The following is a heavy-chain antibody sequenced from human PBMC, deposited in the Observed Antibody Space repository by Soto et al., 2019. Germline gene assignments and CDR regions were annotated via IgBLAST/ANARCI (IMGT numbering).Heavy chain of an antibody. V-gene: IGHV4-30-2*06. CDR1: GGSITSGGYS. CDR2: TYQSGSA. Sequence: QLQLQESGSGLVKPSQTLSLTCTVSGGSITSGGYSWTWIRQSPVKGLEWIGYTYQSGSAYYNPSLKSRVTISVDRSKNQFSLNLTSVTAADTAVYYCARDYYGMDVWGQGTTVTVSS. CDR3: ARDYYGMDV. J-gene: IGHJ6*02.